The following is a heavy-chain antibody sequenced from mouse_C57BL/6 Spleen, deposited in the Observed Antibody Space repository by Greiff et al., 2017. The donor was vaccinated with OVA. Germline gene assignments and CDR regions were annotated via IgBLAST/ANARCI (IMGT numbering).Heavy chain of an antibody. CDR2: IWSGGST. Sequence: QVKLQQSGPGLVQPSQCLSIPCTASGFSLTSYGVHWVRQSPGKGLEWLGVIWSGGSTAYNAAFISSLSISKDNYKSQVFFKVNSLQADYTAIYYCARTPMGDWYFDVWGKGTTVTVSS. CDR3: ARTPMGDWYFDV. V-gene: IGHV2-2*01. J-gene: IGHJ1*03. D-gene: IGHD1-1*02. CDR1: GFSLTSYG.